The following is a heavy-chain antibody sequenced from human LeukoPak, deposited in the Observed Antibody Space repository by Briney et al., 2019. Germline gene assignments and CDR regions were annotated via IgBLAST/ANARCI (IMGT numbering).Heavy chain of an antibody. CDR1: GFTFSSYG. J-gene: IGHJ4*02. V-gene: IGHV3-23*01. CDR2: ISGSGGST. Sequence: GGSLRLSCAASGFTFSSYGMSWVRQAPGKGLEWISAISGSGGSTYYADSVKGRFTISRDNSKNTLYLQMNSLRADDTAVYYCARRAGAYSHPYDYWGQGTLVTVSS. CDR3: ARRAGAYSHPYDY. D-gene: IGHD4/OR15-4a*01.